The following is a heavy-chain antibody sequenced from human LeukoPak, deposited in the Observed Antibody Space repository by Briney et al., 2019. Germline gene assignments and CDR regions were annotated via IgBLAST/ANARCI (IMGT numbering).Heavy chain of an antibody. V-gene: IGHV4-34*01. CDR1: GGSFSGHY. D-gene: IGHD6-19*01. CDR2: INHSGST. J-gene: IGHJ2*01. CDR3: ARGVAVAGTLWYFDL. Sequence: TPSETLSLTCAVYGGSFSGHYWSWIRQPPGKGLEWIGEINHSGSTNYNPSLKSRVTISVDTSKNQFSLKLSSVTAADTAVYYCARGVAVAGTLWYFDLWGRGTLVTVSS.